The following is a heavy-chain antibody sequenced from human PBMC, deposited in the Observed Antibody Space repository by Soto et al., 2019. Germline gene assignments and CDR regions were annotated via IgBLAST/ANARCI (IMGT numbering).Heavy chain of an antibody. CDR2: IYHSGST. J-gene: IGHJ3*02. CDR1: GGSIRSSNW. Sequence: QVQLQESGPGLVKPSGTLSLTCAVSGGSIRSSNWWSWVRQPPGKGLEWIGEIYHSGSTNYNPSLKSRVTISVAKSKTQFSLKLSSVTAADTAVYYCARGEEAVAGDDAFDIWGQGTMVPVSS. D-gene: IGHD6-19*01. V-gene: IGHV4-4*02. CDR3: ARGEEAVAGDDAFDI.